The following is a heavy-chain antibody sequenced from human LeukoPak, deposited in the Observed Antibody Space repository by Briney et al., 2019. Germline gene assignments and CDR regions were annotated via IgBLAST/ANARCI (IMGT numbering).Heavy chain of an antibody. CDR3: ARPLHNYYDSTGPYTGGSFDY. V-gene: IGHV4-39*01. CDR1: GGSISSSSYY. D-gene: IGHD3-22*01. J-gene: IGHJ4*02. CDR2: IFYSGST. Sequence: SETLSLTCTVSGGSISSSSYYWGWIRQPPGKGLEWIGNIFYSGSTYFNPSLKSRVTISVDTSKNQVSLKLSSVTAADTAVYHCARPLHNYYDSTGPYTGGSFDYWGQGTLVTVSS.